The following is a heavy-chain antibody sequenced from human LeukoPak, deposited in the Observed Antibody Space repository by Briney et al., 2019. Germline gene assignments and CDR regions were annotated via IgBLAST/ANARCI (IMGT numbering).Heavy chain of an antibody. CDR3: ARLESLVRFDY. CDR2: IYYSGST. Sequence: TSETLSLTCTVSGGSISSYYWSWIRQPPGKGLEWIGYIYYSGSTNYNPSLKSRVTISVDTSKNQFSLKLSSVTAADTAVYYCARLESLVRFDYWGQGTLVTVSS. J-gene: IGHJ4*02. D-gene: IGHD3-10*01. CDR1: GGSISSYY. V-gene: IGHV4-59*08.